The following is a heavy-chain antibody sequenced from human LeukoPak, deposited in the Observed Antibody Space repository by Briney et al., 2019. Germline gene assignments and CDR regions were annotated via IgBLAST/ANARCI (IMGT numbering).Heavy chain of an antibody. Sequence: GGSLRLSCAASGFTFSTYAMHWVRQAPGKGLEWVAIISYDGTNEYYADSVKGRFTISRDNSKNTLYLQMNSLRAEDTAVYYCARDDPYSSGWYIVFDIWGQGTMVTVSS. CDR3: ARDDPYSSGWYIVFDI. D-gene: IGHD6-19*01. J-gene: IGHJ3*02. CDR1: GFTFSTYA. CDR2: ISYDGTNE. V-gene: IGHV3-30-3*01.